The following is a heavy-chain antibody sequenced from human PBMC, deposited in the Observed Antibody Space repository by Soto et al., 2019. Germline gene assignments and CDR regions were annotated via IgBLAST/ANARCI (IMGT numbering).Heavy chain of an antibody. D-gene: IGHD3-22*01. Sequence: ASVKVSCKASGYTFTSYGISWVRQAPGQGLEWMGWISAYNGNTNYAQKLQGRVTMTTDTSTSTAYMELRSLRSDDTAVYYCAREGNPSYYDSSGYYDDWGQGTLVTVSS. V-gene: IGHV1-18*01. CDR1: GYTFTSYG. CDR3: AREGNPSYYDSSGYYDD. J-gene: IGHJ4*02. CDR2: ISAYNGNT.